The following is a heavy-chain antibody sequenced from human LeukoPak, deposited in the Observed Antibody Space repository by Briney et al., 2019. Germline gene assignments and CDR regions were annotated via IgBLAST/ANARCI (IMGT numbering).Heavy chain of an antibody. CDR1: GFTFSSYA. J-gene: IGHJ1*01. V-gene: IGHV3-64D*06. CDR2: ISSNGGST. CDR3: AKAGSNAEYFQH. Sequence: GGSLRLSCSASGFTFSSYAMRWVRQAPGKGLEYVSAISSNGGSTYYADSVKGRFTISRDNSKNTLYLQMSSLRAEDTAVYYCAKAGSNAEYFQHWGQGTLVTVSS.